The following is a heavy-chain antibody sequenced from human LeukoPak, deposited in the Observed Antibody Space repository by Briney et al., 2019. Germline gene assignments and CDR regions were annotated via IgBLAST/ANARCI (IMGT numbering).Heavy chain of an antibody. Sequence: PSETLSLTCTVSGGSISSSSYYWGWIRQPPGKGLEWVANIKQDGSIQHYGDSVKGRFTISRDNAKDSLYLQMNNLRAEDTALYYCATSYDSGGCDWGQGTLVTVSS. V-gene: IGHV3-7*01. CDR3: ATSYDSGGCD. CDR2: IKQDGSIQ. CDR1: GGSISSSSYY. J-gene: IGHJ4*02. D-gene: IGHD3-22*01.